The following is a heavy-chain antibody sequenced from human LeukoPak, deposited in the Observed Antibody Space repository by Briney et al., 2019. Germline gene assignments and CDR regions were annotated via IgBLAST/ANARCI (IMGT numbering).Heavy chain of an antibody. D-gene: IGHD6-13*01. Sequence: ERSLRLSCAASGFAFSSYAMHWVRQGPGKGLEWVALVSYDGGSKYYADSVKGRITISRDNSKNTLHLQMNSLRTEDTAVYYCARVKGGIAAAGNYFDYWGQGTLVTVSS. J-gene: IGHJ4*02. CDR2: VSYDGGSK. CDR1: GFAFSSYA. CDR3: ARVKGGIAAAGNYFDY. V-gene: IGHV3-30-3*01.